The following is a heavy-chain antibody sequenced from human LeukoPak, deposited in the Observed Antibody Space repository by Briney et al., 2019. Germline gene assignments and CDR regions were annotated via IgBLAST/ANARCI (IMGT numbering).Heavy chain of an antibody. CDR1: GDSISTYY. D-gene: IGHD3-10*01. J-gene: IGHJ4*02. CDR3: ARAVGGDGSGSL. CDR2: IYYRVTS. Sequence: SETLFLTCTVSGDSISTYYWSWIRQPPGKGLEWIGYIYYRVTSDYNPSLKSRVTMSVDMFTRQISLKLSSVTAADTAVYYCARAVGGDGSGSLWGPGTLVTVSS. V-gene: IGHV4-59*01.